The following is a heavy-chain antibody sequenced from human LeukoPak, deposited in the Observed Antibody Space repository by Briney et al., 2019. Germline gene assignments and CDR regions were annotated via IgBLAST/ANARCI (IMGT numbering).Heavy chain of an antibody. CDR3: ARDPGQYYFDY. D-gene: IGHD6-19*01. CDR2: ISSSSSTI. V-gene: IGHV3-48*04. CDR1: GFTFSSYS. Sequence: PGGSLRLSCAASGFTFSSYSMNWVRQAPGKGLEWVSYISSSSSTIYYADSVKGRFTISRDNAKNSLYLQMNSLRAEDTAVYYCARDPGQYYFDYWGQGTLVTVSS. J-gene: IGHJ4*02.